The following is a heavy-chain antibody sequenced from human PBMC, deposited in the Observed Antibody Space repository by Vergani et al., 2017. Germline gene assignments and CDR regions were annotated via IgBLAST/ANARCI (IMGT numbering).Heavy chain of an antibody. V-gene: IGHV3-23*04. D-gene: IGHD3-22*01. CDR2: ISGRGGST. Sequence: VQLVESGGGLVQPGGSLRLSCAASGFTFSSYAMSWVRQAPGKGLEWVSAISGRGGSTYYADSVKGRFTISSDNSKNTLYLQMNSLRAEDTAVYYCAKDYADSSGYWDYWGQGTLVTVSS. CDR3: AKDYADSSGYWDY. CDR1: GFTFSSYA. J-gene: IGHJ4*02.